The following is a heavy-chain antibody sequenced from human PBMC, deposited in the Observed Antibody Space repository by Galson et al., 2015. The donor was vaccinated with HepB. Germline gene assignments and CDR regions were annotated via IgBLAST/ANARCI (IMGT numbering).Heavy chain of an antibody. CDR3: ARAPYSGSYFDY. CDR2: IKXDGSEK. CDR1: GFTFSSYW. D-gene: IGHD1-26*01. V-gene: IGHV3-7*01. Sequence: SLRLSCAASGFTFSSYWMSWVRQAPGKGLEWVANIKXDGSEKYXXDSVKGRFTISRDNAKNSLYLQMNSLRAEDTAVYYCARAPYSGSYFDYWGQGTLVTVSS. J-gene: IGHJ4*02.